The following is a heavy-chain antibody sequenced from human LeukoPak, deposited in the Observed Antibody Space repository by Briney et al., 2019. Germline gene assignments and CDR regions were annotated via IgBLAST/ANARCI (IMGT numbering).Heavy chain of an antibody. D-gene: IGHD6-13*01. CDR2: INHSGST. CDR3: ARFALRSSSSWYSGYYYYYMDV. J-gene: IGHJ6*03. Sequence: SETLSLTCAVYGGSFSGYYWSWIRQPPGKGLEWIGEINHSGSTNYNPSLKSRVTISVDTSKNQFSLKLSSVTAADTAVYYCARFALRSSSSWYSGYYYYYMDVWGKGTTVTVSS. V-gene: IGHV4-34*01. CDR1: GGSFSGYY.